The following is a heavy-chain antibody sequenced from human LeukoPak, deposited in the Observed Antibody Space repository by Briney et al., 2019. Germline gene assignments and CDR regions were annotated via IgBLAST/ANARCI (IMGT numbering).Heavy chain of an antibody. J-gene: IGHJ4*02. D-gene: IGHD2-15*01. V-gene: IGHV3-7*02. CDR1: GFTLSRYW. CDR3: ARGYCSGGSCYPGYFDY. CDR2: IKQDGSEK. Sequence: TGGSLRLSCAASGFTLSRYWMSWVRQAPGKGLEWVANIKQDGSEKYYVDSVKGRFIISRDNSKDTLYLQMNSLRAEDTAVYYCARGYCSGGSCYPGYFDYWGQGTLVTVSS.